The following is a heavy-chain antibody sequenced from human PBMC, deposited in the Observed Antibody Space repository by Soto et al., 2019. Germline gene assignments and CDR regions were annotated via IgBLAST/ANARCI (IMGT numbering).Heavy chain of an antibody. CDR2: IYYSGST. V-gene: IGHV4-39*01. J-gene: IGHJ6*02. Sequence: SETLSLTCTVSGGSISSSSYYWGWIRQPPGKGLEWIGSIYYSGSTYYNPSLKSRVTISVDTSKNQFSLKLSSVTAADTAVYYCASLYSYGAYYYGMDVWGQGTTVTVSS. D-gene: IGHD5-18*01. CDR1: GGSISSSSYY. CDR3: ASLYSYGAYYYGMDV.